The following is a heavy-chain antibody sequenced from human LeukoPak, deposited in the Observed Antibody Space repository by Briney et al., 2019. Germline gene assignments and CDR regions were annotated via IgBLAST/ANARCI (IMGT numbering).Heavy chain of an antibody. D-gene: IGHD3-22*01. CDR2: INHSGST. CDR3: ARGEGMYYDSPKDH. Sequence: PSETLSLTCAVYGGSFSGYYWSWIRQPPGKGLEWIGEINHSGSTNYNPSLKSRVTISVDTSKNQFSLKLSSVTAADTAVYYCARGEGMYYDSPKDHWGQGTLVTVSS. J-gene: IGHJ4*02. CDR1: GGSFSGYY. V-gene: IGHV4-34*01.